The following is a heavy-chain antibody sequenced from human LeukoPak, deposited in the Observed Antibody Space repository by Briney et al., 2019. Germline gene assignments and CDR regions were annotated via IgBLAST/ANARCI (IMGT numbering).Heavy chain of an antibody. CDR2: ISYDGSHK. Sequence: GGSLRLSCAASGFTFSDHYMHWVRQAPGKGLEWVAVISYDGSHKYYADSVKGRFTISRDNSKNTLYLQMNSLRPEDTAVYYCAKGLRSDYGDYGPLFDYWGQGTLVTVSS. V-gene: IGHV3-30*18. CDR3: AKGLRSDYGDYGPLFDY. J-gene: IGHJ4*02. D-gene: IGHD4-17*01. CDR1: GFTFSDHY.